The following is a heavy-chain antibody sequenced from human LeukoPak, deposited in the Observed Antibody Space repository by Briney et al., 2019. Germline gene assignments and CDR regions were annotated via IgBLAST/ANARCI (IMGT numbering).Heavy chain of an antibody. CDR2: ISSSSSYI. CDR3: ARVAYSSSWRERYKYYLDY. J-gene: IGHJ4*02. V-gene: IGHV3-21*06. Sequence: GGSLRLSCAASGFTFSSYGMNWVRQTPGKGLEWVSSISSSSSYIYYADSVKGRFTIPRDNAKNSLYLQMNSLRADDTAVYYCARVAYSSSWRERYKYYLDYWGQGTLVTVSS. CDR1: GFTFSSYG. D-gene: IGHD6-13*01.